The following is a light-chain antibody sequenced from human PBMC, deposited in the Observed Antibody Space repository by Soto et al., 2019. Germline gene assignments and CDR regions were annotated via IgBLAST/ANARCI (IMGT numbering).Light chain of an antibody. CDR1: TSNIGINT. CDR2: SNS. J-gene: IGLJ2*01. V-gene: IGLV1-44*01. Sequence: QSVLTQPPSASGTPGQRVTISCSGGTSNIGINTVSWYQQFPGTTPKLLISSNSQRPSGVPDRFSGSKSGTSASLAISGLQSEDEADYYCAAWDDSLNGVVFGGGTQLTVL. CDR3: AAWDDSLNGVV.